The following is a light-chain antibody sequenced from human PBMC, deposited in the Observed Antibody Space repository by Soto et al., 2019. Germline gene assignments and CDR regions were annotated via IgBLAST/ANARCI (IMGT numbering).Light chain of an antibody. J-gene: IGKJ2*01. V-gene: IGKV1-39*01. Sequence: QLTLSPSYMSASLGDSVHITYRTSQSVSIYVNWYQQKPGKAPILLIYASSSLQSGVPSRFSGSGSGTDFTLTISSLEPEDFATYYCQQSYSTPTFGQGTKVDIK. CDR3: QQSYSTPT. CDR1: QSVSIY. CDR2: ASS.